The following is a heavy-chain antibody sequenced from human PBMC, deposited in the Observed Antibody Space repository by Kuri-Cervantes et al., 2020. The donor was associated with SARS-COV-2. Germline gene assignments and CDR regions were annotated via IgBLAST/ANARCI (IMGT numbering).Heavy chain of an antibody. Sequence: GGSLRLSCAASGFTFSSYWMSWVQQAPGKGLGWVANIKQDGSEKYYVDSVKDRFTSSRDNAKNSLYLQMNSLRDADTAVYYCARGRGYSYGDNRRFEYWGQGTLVTVSS. D-gene: IGHD5-18*01. CDR2: IKQDGSEK. V-gene: IGHV3-7*01. CDR3: ARGRGYSYGDNRRFEY. J-gene: IGHJ4*02. CDR1: GFTFSSYW.